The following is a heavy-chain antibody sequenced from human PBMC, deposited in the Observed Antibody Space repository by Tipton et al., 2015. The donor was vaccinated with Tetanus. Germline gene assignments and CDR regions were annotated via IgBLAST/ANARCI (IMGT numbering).Heavy chain of an antibody. Sequence: TLSLTCSVSGGSLRSGDHYWSWIRQAPGKGLEWIASIYFQGSTYYSPSLKSRLTIDVDTSQNLFSLRMTTVTAADTAVYYCARHLYGYWFDPWGQGALVTVSS. CDR2: IYFQGST. CDR1: GGSLRSGDHY. V-gene: IGHV4-39*02. D-gene: IGHD2/OR15-2a*01. J-gene: IGHJ5*02. CDR3: ARHLYGYWFDP.